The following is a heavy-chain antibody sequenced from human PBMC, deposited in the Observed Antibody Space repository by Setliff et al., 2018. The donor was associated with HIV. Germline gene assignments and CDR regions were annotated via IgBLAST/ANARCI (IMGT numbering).Heavy chain of an antibody. V-gene: IGHV1-69*13. D-gene: IGHD3-16*02. CDR2: IIPIFGTA. J-gene: IGHJ4*02. CDR1: GGTFSSYA. Sequence: GASVKVSCKASGGTFSSYAISWVRQAPGQGLEWMGGIIPIFGTANYAQKFQGRVTITADESTSTAYMELRSLRSDDTAVYYCARTFIGAERYFDYWGQGTLVTVSS. CDR3: ARTFIGAERYFDY.